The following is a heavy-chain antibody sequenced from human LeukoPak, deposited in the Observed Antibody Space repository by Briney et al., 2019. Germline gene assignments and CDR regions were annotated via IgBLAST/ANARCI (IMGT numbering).Heavy chain of an antibody. CDR1: GGSISSYY. Sequence: PSETLSLTCTVSGGSISSYYWSWIRQPAGKGLEWIGRIYTSGSTNYNPSLKSRVTMSVDTSKNQFSLKLSSVTAADTAVYYCARCLSVFAAAGGCWAFDIWGQGTMVTVS. CDR3: ARCLSVFAAAGGCWAFDI. CDR2: IYTSGST. V-gene: IGHV4-4*07. D-gene: IGHD6-13*01. J-gene: IGHJ3*02.